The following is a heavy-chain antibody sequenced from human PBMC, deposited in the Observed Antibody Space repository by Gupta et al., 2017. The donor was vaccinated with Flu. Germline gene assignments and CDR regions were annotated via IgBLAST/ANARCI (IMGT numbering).Heavy chain of an antibody. D-gene: IGHD2-21*01. CDR1: GLTFRNYW. V-gene: IGHV3-74*01. Sequence: EVQLVESGGGLVQPGGSLSLSWAASGLTFRNYWIHWVRQAPGKGLEWVARIDGDGSGTSYADSVKGRFTISRDNAKNTASLQMNSLRDEDTAVYYCGSILEYWGQGILVTVSS. J-gene: IGHJ4*02. CDR2: IDGDGSGT. CDR3: GSILEY.